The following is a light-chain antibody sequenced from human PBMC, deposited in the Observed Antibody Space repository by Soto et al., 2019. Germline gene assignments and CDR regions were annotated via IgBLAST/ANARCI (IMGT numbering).Light chain of an antibody. J-gene: IGLJ2*01. CDR2: DVT. V-gene: IGLV2-14*03. CDR3: SSDTTSSTKV. Sequence: QSALTQPASVSGSPGQSITISCTGASSDVGAYNYVSWYQHHQGQAHKLMNYDVTTRPSGTSTRFFGSKSGNTASLTTSGLPAEDEADYYCSSDTTSSTKVFGGGTQLTVL. CDR1: SSDVGAYNY.